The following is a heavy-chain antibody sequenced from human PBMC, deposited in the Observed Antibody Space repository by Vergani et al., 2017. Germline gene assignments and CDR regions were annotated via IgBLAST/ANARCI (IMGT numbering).Heavy chain of an antibody. D-gene: IGHD4-17*01. CDR3: ARDTTIRDYVGNWFDP. CDR2: IIPIFGTA. Sequence: QVQLVQSGAEVKKPGSSVKVSCKASGGTFSSYAISWVRQAPGQGLEWMGGIIPIFGTANYAQKFQGRVTITADESTSTAYMALSSLRSEDTAVYYCARDTTIRDYVGNWFDPWGQGTLVTVSS. CDR1: GGTFSSYA. V-gene: IGHV1-69*01. J-gene: IGHJ5*02.